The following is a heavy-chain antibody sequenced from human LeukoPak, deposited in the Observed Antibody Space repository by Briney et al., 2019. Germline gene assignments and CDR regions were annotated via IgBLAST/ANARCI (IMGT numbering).Heavy chain of an antibody. Sequence: SETLSLTCTVSGGSISSYYWSWIRQPPGKGLEWIGRIYTSGSTNYNPSLKSRVTMSVDTSKNQFSLKLSSVTAADTAVYYCARGGYDILTGYLLGTLDYWGQGTLVTVSS. J-gene: IGHJ4*02. CDR3: ARGGYDILTGYLLGTLDY. D-gene: IGHD3-9*01. V-gene: IGHV4-4*07. CDR2: IYTSGST. CDR1: GGSISSYY.